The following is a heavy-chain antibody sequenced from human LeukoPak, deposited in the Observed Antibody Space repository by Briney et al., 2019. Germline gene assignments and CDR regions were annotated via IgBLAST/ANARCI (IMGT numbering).Heavy chain of an antibody. CDR3: ARDIVVVPAALNYFDY. Sequence: SETLSLTCTVSGGSISSSSYYWGWIRQPPGKGLEWIGSIYYSGSTYYNPSLKSRVTISVDTSKNQFSLKLSSVTAADTAVYYCARDIVVVPAALNYFDYWGRGTLVTVSS. D-gene: IGHD2-2*01. J-gene: IGHJ4*02. CDR1: GGSISSSSYY. CDR2: IYYSGST. V-gene: IGHV4-39*02.